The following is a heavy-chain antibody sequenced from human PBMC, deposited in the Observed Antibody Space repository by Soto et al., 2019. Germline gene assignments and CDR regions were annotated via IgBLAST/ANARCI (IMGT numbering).Heavy chain of an antibody. D-gene: IGHD2-21*02. CDR1: GGTFSSYA. V-gene: IGHV1-69*01. Sequence: QVQLVQSGAEVKKPGSSVKVSCKASGGTFSSYAISWVRQAPGQGLEWMGGIIPIFGTANYAQKFQGRVTITADESPSTAYMELSSLRSEDTAVYYCARTDCGGDCYHWYFDLWGSGTLVTVSS. CDR3: ARTDCGGDCYHWYFDL. CDR2: IIPIFGTA. J-gene: IGHJ2*01.